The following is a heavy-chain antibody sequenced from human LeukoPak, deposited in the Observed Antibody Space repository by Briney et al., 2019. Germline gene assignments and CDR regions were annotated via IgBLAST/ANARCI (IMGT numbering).Heavy chain of an antibody. D-gene: IGHD3-10*01. V-gene: IGHV4-59*01. CDR1: GGSISSYY. J-gene: IGHJ6*02. Sequence: SETLSLTCTVSGGSISSYYWSWIRQPPGKGLEWIGYIYYSGSTNYNPSLKSRVTISVDTSKNQLSLKLSSVTAAGTAVYYCARESFTMVRDHSYYYGMDVWGQGTTVTVSS. CDR3: ARESFTMVRDHSYYYGMDV. CDR2: IYYSGST.